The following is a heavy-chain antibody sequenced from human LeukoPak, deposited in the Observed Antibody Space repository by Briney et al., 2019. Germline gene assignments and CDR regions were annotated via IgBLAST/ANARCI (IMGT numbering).Heavy chain of an antibody. V-gene: IGHV7-4-1*02. Sequence: ASVKVSCKASGYTFTSYAMNWVRQALGQGLEWMGWINTNTGNPTYAQGFTGRFVFSLDTSVSTAYLQISSLKAEDTAVYYCARGVSIVVVPAAIRWFDPWGQGTLVTVSS. CDR1: GYTFTSYA. CDR2: INTNTGNP. J-gene: IGHJ5*02. CDR3: ARGVSIVVVPAAIRWFDP. D-gene: IGHD2-2*02.